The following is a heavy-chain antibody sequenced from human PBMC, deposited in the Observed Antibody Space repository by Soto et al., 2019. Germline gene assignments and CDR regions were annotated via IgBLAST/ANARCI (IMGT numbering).Heavy chain of an antibody. D-gene: IGHD1-1*01. V-gene: IGHV4-31*03. J-gene: IGHJ3*02. CDR2: IYYSGFT. CDR3: ARDHTTDAFDI. CDR1: GGSISSGGYY. Sequence: SETLSLTCTVSGGSISSGGYYWSWIRQHPGKGLEWIGCIYYSGFTYYNPSLKSRVTISVDTSKNQFSLKLSSVTAADTAVYYCARDHTTDAFDIWGQGTMVTVSS.